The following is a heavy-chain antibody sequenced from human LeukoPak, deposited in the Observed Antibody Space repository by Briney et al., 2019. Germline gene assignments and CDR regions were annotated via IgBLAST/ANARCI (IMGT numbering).Heavy chain of an antibody. CDR3: ARDGYCSSTSCYYFDY. J-gene: IGHJ4*02. D-gene: IGHD2-2*03. CDR1: GFTFDDYG. CDR2: INRNGGST. Sequence: GGSLRLSCAASGFTFDDYGMSWVRQAPGKGLEWVSGINRNGGSTGYADSVKGRFTISRDNAKNSLYLQMNSLRAEDTALYYCARDGYCSSTSCYYFDYWGQGTLVTVSS. V-gene: IGHV3-20*04.